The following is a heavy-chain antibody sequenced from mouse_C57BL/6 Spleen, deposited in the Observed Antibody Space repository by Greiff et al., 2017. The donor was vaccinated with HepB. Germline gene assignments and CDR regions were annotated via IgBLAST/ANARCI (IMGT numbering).Heavy chain of an antibody. Sequence: EVQLQQSGAELVRPGASVKLSCTASGFNIKDDYMHWVKQRPEQGLEWIGWIDPENGDTEYASKFQGKATITADTSSNTAYLQLSSLTSEDTAVYYCTTQYDYERYAMDYWGQGTSVTVSS. CDR2: IDPENGDT. CDR3: TTQYDYERYAMDY. CDR1: GFNIKDDY. J-gene: IGHJ4*01. D-gene: IGHD2-4*01. V-gene: IGHV14-4*01.